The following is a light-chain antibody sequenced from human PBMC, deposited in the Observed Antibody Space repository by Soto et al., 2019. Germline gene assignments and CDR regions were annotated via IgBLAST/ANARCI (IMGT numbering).Light chain of an antibody. V-gene: IGKV3-20*01. J-gene: IGKJ2*01. Sequence: EIVLTQSPGTLSLSPGERATLSCRASQSVSSSFLAWYQQKPGQAPRLLIYGASSRATGIPDRFSGSGSGTDFTLTISRLEPEDFAVYYCQQYDSLPRTFGQGTKLEIK. CDR3: QQYDSLPRT. CDR2: GAS. CDR1: QSVSSSF.